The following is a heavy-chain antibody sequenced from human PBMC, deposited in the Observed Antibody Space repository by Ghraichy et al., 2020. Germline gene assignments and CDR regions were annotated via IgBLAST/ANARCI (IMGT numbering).Heavy chain of an antibody. V-gene: IGHV3-23*01. D-gene: IGHD3-10*01. CDR1: GFTFSSYA. CDR3: AKSPEGTMVRGKYNWFDP. J-gene: IGHJ5*02. Sequence: GESLNISCAASGFTFSSYAMSWVRQAPGKGLEWVSAISGSGGSTYYADSVKGRFTISRDNSKNTLYLQMNSLRAEDTAVYYCAKSPEGTMVRGKYNWFDPWGQGTLVTVSS. CDR2: ISGSGGST.